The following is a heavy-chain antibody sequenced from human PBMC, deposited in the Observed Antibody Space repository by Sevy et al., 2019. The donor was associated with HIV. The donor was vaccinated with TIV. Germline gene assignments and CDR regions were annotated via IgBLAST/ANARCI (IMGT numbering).Heavy chain of an antibody. D-gene: IGHD3-10*01. J-gene: IGHJ5*02. Sequence: ASVKVSCKTSGYIFNNYYLHWVRQAPGQGLEWMGFLNPRSGRTTYVQKFQDRVTLTTDTYTGTVYMEMTRLTSEDTAVYFCARGNSIGTLAGGFDHWAQGTRVTVSS. CDR2: LNPRSGRT. CDR3: ARGNSIGTLAGGFDH. V-gene: IGHV1-46*02. CDR1: GYIFNNYY.